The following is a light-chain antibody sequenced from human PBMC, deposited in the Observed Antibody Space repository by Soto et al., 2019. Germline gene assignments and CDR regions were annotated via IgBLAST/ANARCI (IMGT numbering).Light chain of an antibody. CDR1: HSIDSW. Sequence: DIQMTPSRSTLSSSVGDRATITCRSIHSIDSWLACYQQKPGKAPKILIYDASNLQRGVQSRFSGSGSGTDLTLNISSLQPEDFATYYCQQNYSRPLTFGTGTKVDIK. V-gene: IGKV1-5*01. J-gene: IGKJ4*01. CDR2: DAS. CDR3: QQNYSRPLT.